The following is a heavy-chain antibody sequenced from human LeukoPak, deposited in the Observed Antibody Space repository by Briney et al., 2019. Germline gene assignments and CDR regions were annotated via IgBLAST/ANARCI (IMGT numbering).Heavy chain of an antibody. J-gene: IGHJ4*02. CDR2: IYTSGST. CDR3: ARLGYSSGYFDY. Sequence: PSETLSLTCTVSGGSISSYYWSWIRQPAGKGLEWIGRIYTSGSTNYNPSLKSRVTISVDKSKNQFSLKLSSVTAADTAVYYCARLGYSSGYFDYWGQGTLVTVSS. CDR1: GGSISSYY. D-gene: IGHD5-18*01. V-gene: IGHV4-4*07.